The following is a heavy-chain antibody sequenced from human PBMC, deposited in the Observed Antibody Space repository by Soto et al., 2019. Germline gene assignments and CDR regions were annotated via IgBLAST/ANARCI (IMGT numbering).Heavy chain of an antibody. CDR1: GFTFSDYW. Sequence: GGSLRLSCAASGFTFSDYWMSWVRQAPGKGLEWVANIKQDGSEKYYVDSVKGRFTISRDNAKNSLYLQMNSLRAEDTAVYYCARSQGVVRGVSNWFDPWGQGIPVTVSS. V-gene: IGHV3-7*01. D-gene: IGHD3-10*01. CDR2: IKQDGSEK. CDR3: ARSQGVVRGVSNWFDP. J-gene: IGHJ5*02.